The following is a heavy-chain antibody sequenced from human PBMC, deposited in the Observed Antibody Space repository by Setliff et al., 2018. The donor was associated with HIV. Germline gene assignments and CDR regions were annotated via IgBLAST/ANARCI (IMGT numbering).Heavy chain of an antibody. D-gene: IGHD1-7*01. Sequence: ASVKVSCKASGYIFTTFGITWVRQAPGQGLEWMGWISGSNGNTNYAQEVQGRVTVTTDTSTSTAYMELRTLRADDTAIYYCARAGATRTTHFDYWGQGTLVTVSS. CDR1: GYIFTTFG. CDR2: ISGSNGNT. J-gene: IGHJ4*02. V-gene: IGHV1-18*01. CDR3: ARAGATRTTHFDY.